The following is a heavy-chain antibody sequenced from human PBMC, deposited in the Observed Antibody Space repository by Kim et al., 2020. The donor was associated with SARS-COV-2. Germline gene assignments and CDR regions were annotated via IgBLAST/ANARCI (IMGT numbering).Heavy chain of an antibody. CDR2: IWYDGSNK. V-gene: IGHV3-33*01. J-gene: IGHJ4*02. Sequence: GGSLRLSCEASGFTFSSYGMHWVRQAPGKGLEWVAVIWYDGSNKYYADSVKGRFTISRDNSKNTLYLQMNRLRAEDTAVYYCARDLLTYYYDSSGYWAGDFDYWGQGTLVTVSS. CDR3: ARDLLTYYYDSSGYWAGDFDY. CDR1: GFTFSSYG. D-gene: IGHD3-22*01.